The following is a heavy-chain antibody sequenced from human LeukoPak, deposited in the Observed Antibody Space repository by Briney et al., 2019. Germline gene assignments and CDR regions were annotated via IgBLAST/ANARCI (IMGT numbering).Heavy chain of an antibody. J-gene: IGHJ5*02. V-gene: IGHV3-74*01. CDR1: GFTLSNYW. CDR2: INSDGSNI. D-gene: IGHD6-13*01. CDR3: ARGLGDGSSWYWLPTSNWFDP. Sequence: GGSLRLSCAASGFTLSNYWMNWVRQVPGKGLVWVSHINSDGSNIRYADSVKGRFTISRDNAKNSLYLQMNSLRAEDTAVYYCARGLGDGSSWYWLPTSNWFDPWGQGTLVTVSS.